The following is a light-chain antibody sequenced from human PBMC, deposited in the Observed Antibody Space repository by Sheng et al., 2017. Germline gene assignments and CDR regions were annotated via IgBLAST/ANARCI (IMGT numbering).Light chain of an antibody. V-gene: IGKV1-9*01. CDR3: QQFDSYPFT. CDR1: QGISSS. Sequence: DIQLTQSPSFLSASVGDGVTITCRASQGISSSLAWYQQEPGKAPKLLIYRASTLQSGVPSRFSGSGSGTEFTLTISSLQPEDFATYYCQQFDSYPFTFGPRDRQWTSN. J-gene: IGKJ3*01. CDR2: RAS.